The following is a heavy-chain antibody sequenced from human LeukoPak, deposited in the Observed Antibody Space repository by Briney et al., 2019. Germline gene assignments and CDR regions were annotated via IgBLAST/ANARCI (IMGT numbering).Heavy chain of an antibody. CDR2: IYYSGST. D-gene: IGHD3-22*01. V-gene: IGHV4-39*07. J-gene: IGHJ3*02. Sequence: PSETLSLTCTVSGGSISSSSYYWGWIRQPPGKGLEWIGSIYYSGSTYYNPSLKSRVTISVDTSKNQFSLKLSSVTAADTAVYYCARVFEGGITMIVVVNRNDAFDIWGQGTMVTVSS. CDR3: ARVFEGGITMIVVVNRNDAFDI. CDR1: GGSISSSSYY.